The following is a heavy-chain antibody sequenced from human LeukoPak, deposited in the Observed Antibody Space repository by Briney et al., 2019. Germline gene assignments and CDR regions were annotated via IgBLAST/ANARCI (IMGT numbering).Heavy chain of an antibody. CDR3: ARAGRGSSWYAD. D-gene: IGHD6-13*01. CDR2: IYYSGST. V-gene: IGHV4-59*08. CDR1: GGSFSGYY. Sequence: PSETLSLTCAVYGGSFSGYYWSWIRQPPGKGLEWIGYIYYSGSTNYNPSLKSRVTISVDTSKNQLSLKLSSVTAADTAVYYCARAGRGSSWYADWGQGTLVTVSS. J-gene: IGHJ4*02.